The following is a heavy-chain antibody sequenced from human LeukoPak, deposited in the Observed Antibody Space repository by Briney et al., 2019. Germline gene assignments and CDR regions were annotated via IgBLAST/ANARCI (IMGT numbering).Heavy chain of an antibody. Sequence: GRSLRLSCAASGFTFDDYAMHWVRQAPGKGLEWVSGISWNSGSIGYADSVKGRFTISRDNAKNSLYLQMNSLRAEDTALYYCAKQGTPYGGESDYWGQGTLVTVSS. V-gene: IGHV3-9*01. D-gene: IGHD4-23*01. CDR3: AKQGTPYGGESDY. J-gene: IGHJ4*02. CDR1: GFTFDDYA. CDR2: ISWNSGSI.